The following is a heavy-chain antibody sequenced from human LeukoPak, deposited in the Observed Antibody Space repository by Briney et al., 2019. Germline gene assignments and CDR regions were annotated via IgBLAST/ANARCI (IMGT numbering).Heavy chain of an antibody. V-gene: IGHV1-8*03. D-gene: IGHD3-3*01. J-gene: IGHJ4*02. CDR3: ARGNLYYDFWSGYYHDY. CDR2: MNPNSGNT. CDR1: GYTFTSYD. Sequence: ASVKVSCKASGYTFTSYDINWVRQATGQGLEWMGWMNPNSGNTGYAQKFQGRVTITRNTSISTAYMELSSLRSEDTAVYYCARGNLYYDFWSGYYHDYWGQGTLVTVSS.